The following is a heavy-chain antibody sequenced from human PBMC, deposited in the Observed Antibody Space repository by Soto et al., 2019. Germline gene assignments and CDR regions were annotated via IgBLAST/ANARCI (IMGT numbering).Heavy chain of an antibody. CDR1: GGSISSGVHY. Sequence: SETLSLTCTVSGGSISSGVHYWSWIRQSPGRGLEWIGYIYYSGSTYYNPSLKSRLTISVDTSKNQFSLNLRSVTAADTAVYYCATPDYDSKGYASDIWGKGTMVTVSS. CDR2: IYYSGST. D-gene: IGHD3-22*01. J-gene: IGHJ3*02. CDR3: ATPDYDSKGYASDI. V-gene: IGHV4-30-4*01.